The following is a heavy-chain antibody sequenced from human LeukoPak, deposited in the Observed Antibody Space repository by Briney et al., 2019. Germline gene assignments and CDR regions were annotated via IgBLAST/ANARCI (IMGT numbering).Heavy chain of an antibody. Sequence: GGSLRLSCAASGFTFSNYAMSWVRQAPGKGLEWVSTINDRGIATYYADSVKGRFTISRDNSKNTLSLQVSSLRAEDTAIYYCAKGLKTAVGPYKGYHYYMDVWGKGTTVIVSS. CDR1: GFTFSNYA. V-gene: IGHV3-23*01. J-gene: IGHJ6*03. CDR2: INDRGIAT. CDR3: AKGLKTAVGPYKGYHYYMDV. D-gene: IGHD5-18*01.